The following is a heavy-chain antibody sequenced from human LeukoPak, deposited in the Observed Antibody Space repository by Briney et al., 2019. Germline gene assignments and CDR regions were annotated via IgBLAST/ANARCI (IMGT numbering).Heavy chain of an antibody. D-gene: IGHD6-13*01. J-gene: IGHJ5*02. CDR1: GYTFTSYA. Sequence: ASVKVSCMASGYTFTSYAMHWVRQAPGQRLEWMGWINAGNGNTKYSQKFQGRVTITRDTSASTAYMELSSLRSEDTAVYYCAREQQLNWFDPWGQGTLVTVSS. CDR2: INAGNGNT. CDR3: AREQQLNWFDP. V-gene: IGHV1-3*01.